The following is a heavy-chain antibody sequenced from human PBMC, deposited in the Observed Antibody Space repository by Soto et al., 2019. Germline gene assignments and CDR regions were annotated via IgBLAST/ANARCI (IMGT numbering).Heavy chain of an antibody. CDR1: GGSISSGGYY. CDR3: AGGPDRLRIRLRLD. V-gene: IGHV4-31*03. D-gene: IGHD4-17*01. CDR2: IYYSGST. J-gene: IGHJ1*01. Sequence: QVQLQESGPGLVKPSQTLSLTCTVSGGSISSGGYYWSWIRQHPGKGLEWIGYIYYSGSTYYNPSLKGRVTIAVDATKDPVALKLGSVTAADTAVYCCAGGPDRLRIRLRLDWGQGTLVTVAS.